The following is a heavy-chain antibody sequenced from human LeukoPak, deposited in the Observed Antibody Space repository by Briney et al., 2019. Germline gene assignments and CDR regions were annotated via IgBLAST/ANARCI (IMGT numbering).Heavy chain of an antibody. Sequence: GGSLRLSWAASGFTFSNYAMRRVRQAPGKGLGWVPSINSSSSYIYYADSVEGRFPISRDNSKNTLYLQMNSLRAEDTAVYYCAKDQETYYYGSGSYYGAYDYWGQGTLVTVSS. J-gene: IGHJ4*02. CDR2: INSSSSYI. CDR3: AKDQETYYYGSGSYYGAYDY. V-gene: IGHV3-21*01. CDR1: GFTFSNYA. D-gene: IGHD3-10*01.